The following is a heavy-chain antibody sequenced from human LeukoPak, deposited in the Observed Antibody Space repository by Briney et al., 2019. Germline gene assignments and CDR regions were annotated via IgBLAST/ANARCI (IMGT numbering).Heavy chain of an antibody. D-gene: IGHD3-22*01. CDR2: IYSGGST. CDR1: GFIVSSNY. Sequence: SGGSLRLSCAASGFIVSSNYMSWVRQAPGKGLEWVSVIYSGGSTYYADSVKGRFTISRDNSKNTLYLQMNSLRAEDTAVYYCARVRPPGYCDSSDHNFDYWGQGTLVTVSS. J-gene: IGHJ4*02. CDR3: ARVRPPGYCDSSDHNFDY. V-gene: IGHV3-66*02.